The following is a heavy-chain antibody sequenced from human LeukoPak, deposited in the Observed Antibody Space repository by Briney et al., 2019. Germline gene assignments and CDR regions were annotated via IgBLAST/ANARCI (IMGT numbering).Heavy chain of an antibody. CDR2: ISGSDAGT. D-gene: IGHD6-6*01. V-gene: IGHV3-23*01. Sequence: PGGSLRLSCAASGFTFSSYAMHWVRQAPGKGLEWVSAISGSDAGTYYADSVKGRFTISRDNSKNTLYLQMNSLRAEDTAVYYCAKRIAVRPNYYFDHWGQGTLVTVSS. J-gene: IGHJ4*02. CDR1: GFTFSSYA. CDR3: AKRIAVRPNYYFDH.